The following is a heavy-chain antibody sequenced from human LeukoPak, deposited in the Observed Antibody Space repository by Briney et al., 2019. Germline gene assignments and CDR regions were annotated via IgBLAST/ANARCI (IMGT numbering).Heavy chain of an antibody. CDR1: GFVFDDYA. V-gene: IGHV3-9*01. CDR3: AKDRKGYCSGGNCYGWYFDL. J-gene: IGHJ2*01. D-gene: IGHD2-15*01. CDR2: ISWNSGRI. Sequence: GGSLRLSCAASGFVFDDYAMHWVRQVPGKGLEWVSGISWNSGRIGYAASVKGRFTISTDNGKNSLYLQMNSLRVEDTALYYCAKDRKGYCSGGNCYGWYFDLWGRGTLVTVSS.